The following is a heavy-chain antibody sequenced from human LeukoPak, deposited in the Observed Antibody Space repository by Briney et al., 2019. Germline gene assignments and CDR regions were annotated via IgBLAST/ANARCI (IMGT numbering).Heavy chain of an antibody. CDR1: GFILRIYW. Sequence: GGSVRLFRAAWGFILRIYWMNWVREVPGKGLVWVSHIAPDGSRTSYADSVKGRFTISRDNAKDTLYLQMNSLRVDDTAVYYCVRDGLGALPYDCWGQGTLVTV. D-gene: IGHD3-16*01. CDR2: IAPDGSRT. J-gene: IGHJ4*02. V-gene: IGHV3-74*01. CDR3: VRDGLGALPYDC.